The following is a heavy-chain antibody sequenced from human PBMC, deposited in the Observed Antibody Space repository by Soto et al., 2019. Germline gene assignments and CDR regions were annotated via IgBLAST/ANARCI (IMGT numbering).Heavy chain of an antibody. D-gene: IGHD6-13*01. CDR1: GYIFTNYY. V-gene: IGHV1-46*01. CDR2: INHLPTSGST. J-gene: IGHJ4*02. Sequence: QVQLVQSGAEVKKPGASVKVSCKASGYIFTNYYIHWVRQAPGQGLELMAIINHLPTSGSTNYAQKFQGRITVTRDTTTSTVYLELSSLRSADTAVYYCARDLAAAAYCGQGTLVTVSS. CDR3: ARDLAAAAY.